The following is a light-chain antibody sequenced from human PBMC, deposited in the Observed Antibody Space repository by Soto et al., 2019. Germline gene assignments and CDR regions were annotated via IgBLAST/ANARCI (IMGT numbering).Light chain of an antibody. V-gene: IGKV1-5*03. CDR2: LAS. CDR1: QSISVW. CDR3: QPYCSYSGA. Sequence: DIQMTQSPSTLSASVGDRVTITCRASQSISVWLAWYQQKAGKAPKLLIYLASSLESGVPSRFSGSGSGTEFTLTISNLQADDIERVYCQPYCSYSGAVGQGTKVDIK. J-gene: IGKJ1*01.